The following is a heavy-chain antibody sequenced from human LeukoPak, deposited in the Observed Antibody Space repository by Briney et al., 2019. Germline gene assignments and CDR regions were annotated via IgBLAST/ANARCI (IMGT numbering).Heavy chain of an antibody. CDR2: IYPGDSDT. J-gene: IGHJ4*02. D-gene: IGHD3-10*01. Sequence: PGESLKISCKGSGYSFTSYWIGWVRQMPGKGLEWMGIIYPGDSDTRYSPSFQGQVTISADKSISTAYLQWSSLKASDTAMYYCARREDYYGSGSYYIAPLFDYWGQGTLVTVSS. V-gene: IGHV5-51*01. CDR1: GYSFTSYW. CDR3: ARREDYYGSGSYYIAPLFDY.